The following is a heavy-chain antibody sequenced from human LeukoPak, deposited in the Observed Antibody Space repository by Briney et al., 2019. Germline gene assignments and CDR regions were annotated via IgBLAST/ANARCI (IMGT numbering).Heavy chain of an antibody. CDR3: ARDMYYYGSGSYRFDY. J-gene: IGHJ4*02. V-gene: IGHV4-59*12. Sequence: SETLSLTCTVSGGSISSYYWSWIRQPPGKGLEWIGYIYYSGSTNYNPSLKSRVTISVDTSKNQFSLRLSSVTAADTAVYYCARDMYYYGSGSYRFDYWGQGTLVTVSS. CDR2: IYYSGST. CDR1: GGSISSYY. D-gene: IGHD3-10*01.